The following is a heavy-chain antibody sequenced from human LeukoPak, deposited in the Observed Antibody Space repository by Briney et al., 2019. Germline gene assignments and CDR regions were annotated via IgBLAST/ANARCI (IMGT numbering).Heavy chain of an antibody. V-gene: IGHV3-66*01. J-gene: IGHJ4*02. CDR2: IYSGGST. D-gene: IGHD3-9*01. Sequence: GGYLRLSCAASGVTASSNYVSWFRRAPGKGLEGFAVIYSGGSTYCADSVKGSFTISRDNSKNTLYLQMNSLRAEDTAVYYCARGYFDWLPVDYWGQGTLVTVSS. CDR3: ARGYFDWLPVDY. CDR1: GVTASSNY.